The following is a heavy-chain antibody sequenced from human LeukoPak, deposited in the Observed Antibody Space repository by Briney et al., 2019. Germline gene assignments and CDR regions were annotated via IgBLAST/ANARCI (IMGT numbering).Heavy chain of an antibody. CDR3: ARDPNYALNT. CDR1: GFPFIEYS. J-gene: IGHJ5*02. Sequence: GGSLRLSCTASGFPFIEYSMNWVRQVPGKGLEWISYIGIDSGNTKYADSVRGRFTISADKAKNSLYLQMNNLRAEDTAVHYCARDPNYALNTWGKGTLSPSPQ. CDR2: IGIDSGNT. D-gene: IGHD1-7*01. V-gene: IGHV3-48*01.